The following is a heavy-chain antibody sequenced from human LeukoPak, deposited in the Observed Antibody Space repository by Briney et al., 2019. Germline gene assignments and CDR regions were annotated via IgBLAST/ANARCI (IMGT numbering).Heavy chain of an antibody. Sequence: SVKVSCKASGGTFNSYAISWVRQAPGQGLEWMGGIIPMFETANYAQKFQGRVTITADEFTTTVYMELSSLRSEDTAVYYCARGIRYYDILTGHVKGHDNSYYYYMDVWDQGTAVTISS. CDR3: ARGIRYYDILTGHVKGHDNSYYYYMDV. CDR2: IIPMFETA. CDR1: GGTFNSYA. D-gene: IGHD3-9*01. V-gene: IGHV1-69*13. J-gene: IGHJ6*03.